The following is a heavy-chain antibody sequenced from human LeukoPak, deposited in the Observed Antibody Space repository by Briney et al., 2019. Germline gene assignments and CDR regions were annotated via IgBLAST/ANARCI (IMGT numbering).Heavy chain of an antibody. V-gene: IGHV4-30-4*08. CDR2: IYYGGST. CDR1: GGSISSGDYY. J-gene: IGHJ2*01. Sequence: SETLSLTCTVSGGSISSGDYYWSWIRQPPGKGLEWIGYIYYGGSTYYNPSLKSRVTISVDTSKNQFSLKLSSVTAADTAVYYCARTPIVVVTDYWYFDLWGRGTLVTVSS. CDR3: ARTPIVVVTDYWYFDL. D-gene: IGHD2-21*02.